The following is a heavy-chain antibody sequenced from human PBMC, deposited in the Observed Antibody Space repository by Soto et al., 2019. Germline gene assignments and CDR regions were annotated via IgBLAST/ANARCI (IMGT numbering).Heavy chain of an antibody. CDR3: ARRLVTVPYYFDY. J-gene: IGHJ4*02. D-gene: IGHD2-2*01. Sequence: PSETLSLTCTVSGGSISSSSYYWGWIRQPPGKGLEWIGSIYYSGSTYYNPSLKSRVTISVDTSKNQFSLKLSSVTAADTAVYYCARRLVTVPYYFDYWGQGTLVTVSS. CDR1: GGSISSSSYY. V-gene: IGHV4-39*01. CDR2: IYYSGST.